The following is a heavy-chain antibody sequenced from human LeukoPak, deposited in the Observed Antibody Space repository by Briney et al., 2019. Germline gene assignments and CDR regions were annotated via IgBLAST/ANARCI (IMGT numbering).Heavy chain of an antibody. V-gene: IGHV3-7*03. CDR1: GFIFGDYW. D-gene: IGHD4-23*01. CDR2: INQSGGVK. J-gene: IGHJ4*02. CDR3: TRTVNSASDF. Sequence: GGSLRLSCVASGFIFGDYWMRWVRQAPGKGLEWVATINQSGGVKYYVDSVKGRFTISRDNAKTSLFLQMNSLRIDDTAMYYCTRTVNSASDFWGQGTLVTVSS.